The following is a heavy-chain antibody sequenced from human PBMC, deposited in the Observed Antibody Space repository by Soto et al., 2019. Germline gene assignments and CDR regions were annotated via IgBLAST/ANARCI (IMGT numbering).Heavy chain of an antibody. CDR2: IIPIFGTA. CDR1: GYSFTSYA. V-gene: IGHV1-69*13. Sequence: SVKVSCKASGYSFTSYAISWVRQAPGQGLEWMGGIIPIFGTANYAQKFQGRVTITADESTSTAYMELSSLRSEDTAAYYCASRLYYYDSSGYHLWGQGTLVTVSS. D-gene: IGHD3-22*01. CDR3: ASRLYYYDSSGYHL. J-gene: IGHJ5*02.